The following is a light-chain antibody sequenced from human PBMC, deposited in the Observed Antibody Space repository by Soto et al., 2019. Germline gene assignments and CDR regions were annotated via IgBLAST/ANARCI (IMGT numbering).Light chain of an antibody. V-gene: IGLV2-14*01. CDR2: DVS. CDR3: SSYTSSSTLV. CDR1: ISVVGGYNY. J-gene: IGLJ2*01. Sequence: QSVLTQPASVSGSPGQSITISCTGTISVVGGYNYVSWYQQHPGKAPKLMIYDVSNRPSGVSNRFSGSKSGNTASLTISGLQADDEADYSCSSYTSSSTLVFGGGTKVTVL.